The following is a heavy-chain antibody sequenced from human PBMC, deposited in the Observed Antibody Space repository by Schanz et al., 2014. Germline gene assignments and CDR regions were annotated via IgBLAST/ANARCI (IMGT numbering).Heavy chain of an antibody. D-gene: IGHD3-22*01. J-gene: IGHJ3*01. V-gene: IGHV3-48*01. CDR1: EFSFSSFG. CDR3: ARGREVVAKSFDV. CDR2: ISSSSSTI. Sequence: EVQLLESGGGLVRPGGSLRLSCAASEFSFSSFGMNWVRQAPGKGLEWVSYISSSSSTIYYADSVKGRFTISRDNAKNSLYLQMNSLRAEDTGVYYCARGREVVAKSFDVWGQGTMVTVSS.